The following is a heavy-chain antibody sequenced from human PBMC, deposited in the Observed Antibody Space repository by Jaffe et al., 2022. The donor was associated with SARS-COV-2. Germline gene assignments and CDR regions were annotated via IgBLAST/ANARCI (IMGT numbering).Heavy chain of an antibody. V-gene: IGHV2-5*02. CDR2: IYWDDDK. D-gene: IGHD2-21*01. J-gene: IGHJ5*02. Sequence: QITLKESGPTLVTPTQTLTLTCTFSGFSLTTSGVGVGWIRQPPGKALEWLALIYWDDDKRYNPSLKSRLTITRDTSENQVVLTMTNMDPVDTGTYFCAHYRGLNFYYEPWGQGTLVTVSS. CDR1: GFSLTTSGVG. CDR3: AHYRGLNFYYEP.